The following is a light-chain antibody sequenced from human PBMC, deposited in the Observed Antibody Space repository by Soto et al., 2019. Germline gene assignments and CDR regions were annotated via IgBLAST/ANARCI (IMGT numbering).Light chain of an antibody. CDR2: DVS. Sequence: DIQMTQLPSTLSASVGDRVTITCRASQNIGSWLAWYQQKPGKAPKVLIYDVSNLETGVPSRFSGSGSGTEFTLTISSLQPDDFATYHCQQHNTYWTFGQGTKVDIK. J-gene: IGKJ1*01. V-gene: IGKV1-5*01. CDR1: QNIGSW. CDR3: QQHNTYWT.